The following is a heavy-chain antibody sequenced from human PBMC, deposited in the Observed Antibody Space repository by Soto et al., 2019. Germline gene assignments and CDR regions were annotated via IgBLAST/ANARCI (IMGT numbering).Heavy chain of an antibody. J-gene: IGHJ4*02. Sequence: GGSLRLSCAASGFTFSSYAMHWVRQAPGKGLEWVAVISYDGSNKYYADSVKGRFTISRDNSKNTLYLQMNSLRAEDTAVYYCASPPGAYYYDSNYHDYWGQGTLVTVSS. CDR1: GFTFSSYA. CDR2: ISYDGSNK. CDR3: ASPPGAYYYDSNYHDY. V-gene: IGHV3-30-3*01. D-gene: IGHD3-22*01.